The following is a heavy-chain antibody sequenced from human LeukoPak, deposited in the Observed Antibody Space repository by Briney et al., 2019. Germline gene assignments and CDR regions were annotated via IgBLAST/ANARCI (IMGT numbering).Heavy chain of an antibody. D-gene: IGHD5-18*01. J-gene: IGHJ4*02. V-gene: IGHV3-33*08. CDR3: AREKYVDTAMVTSYFDY. CDR1: GFTFSSYG. CDR2: IWYDGSNK. Sequence: GRSLRLSCAASGFTFSSYGMHWVRQAPGKGLEWVAVIWYDGSNKYYADSVKGRFTISRDNSKHTLYLQMDSLRAEDTAVYYCAREKYVDTAMVTSYFDYWGQGTLVTVSS.